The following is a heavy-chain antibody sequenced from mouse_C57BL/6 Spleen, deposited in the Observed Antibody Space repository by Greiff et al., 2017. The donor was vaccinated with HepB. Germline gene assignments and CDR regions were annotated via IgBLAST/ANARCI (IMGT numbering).Heavy chain of an antibody. V-gene: IGHV1-15*01. J-gene: IGHJ2*01. CDR1: GYTFTDYE. D-gene: IGHD3-1*01. CDR2: IDPETGGT. CDR3: TRGLDYFDY. Sequence: QLQESGAELVRPGASVTLSCKASGYTFTDYEMHWVKQTPVHGLEWIGAIDPETGGTAYNQKFKGKAILTADKSSSTAYMELRSLTSEDSAVYYCTRGLDYFDYWGQGTTLTVSS.